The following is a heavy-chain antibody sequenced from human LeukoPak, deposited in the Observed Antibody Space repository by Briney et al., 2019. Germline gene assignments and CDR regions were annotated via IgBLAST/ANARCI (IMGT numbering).Heavy chain of an antibody. Sequence: ASVKVSCKVSGYTFTGYYMHWVRQAPGQGPEWMGWINPNSGGTNYAQTFQGRVTMTRDTSISTAFMELSSLTSDDTAVYYCARVRAYNWNDGGWFDPWGQGTLVTVSS. CDR3: ARVRAYNWNDGGWFDP. CDR1: GYTFTGYY. D-gene: IGHD1-20*01. CDR2: INPNSGGT. J-gene: IGHJ5*02. V-gene: IGHV1-2*02.